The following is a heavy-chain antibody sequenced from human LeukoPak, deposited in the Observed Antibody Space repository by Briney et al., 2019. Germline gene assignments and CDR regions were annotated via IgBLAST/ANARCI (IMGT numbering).Heavy chain of an antibody. D-gene: IGHD6-13*01. V-gene: IGHV7-4-1*02. CDR3: ARDLLPAAPGLRTNWFDP. CDR1: GYTFTSYP. J-gene: IGHJ5*02. CDR2: INTNTGNP. Sequence: ASVKVSCKASGYTFTSYPMNWVRQAPGQGLEWMGWINTNTGNPTYAQGFTGRFVFSLDTSVSTAYLQISSLKDEDTAVYYCARDLLPAAPGLRTNWFDPWGQGTLVTVSS.